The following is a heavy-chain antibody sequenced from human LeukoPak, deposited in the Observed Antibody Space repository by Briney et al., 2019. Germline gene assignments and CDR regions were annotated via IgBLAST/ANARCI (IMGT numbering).Heavy chain of an antibody. CDR2: IYTSGST. CDR1: GGSISSYY. V-gene: IGHV4-4*07. D-gene: IGHD6-6*01. Sequence: SETLSLTCTVSGGSISSYYWSWIRQPAGKGLEWIGRIYTSGSTYYNPSLKSRVTISVDTSKNQFSLKLSSVTAADTAVYYCARTEPVVRQHWFDPWGQGTLVTVSS. CDR3: ARTEPVVRQHWFDP. J-gene: IGHJ5*02.